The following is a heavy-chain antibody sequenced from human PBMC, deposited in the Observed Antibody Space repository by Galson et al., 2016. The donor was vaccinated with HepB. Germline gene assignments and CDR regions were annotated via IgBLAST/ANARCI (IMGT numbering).Heavy chain of an antibody. CDR2: TYYRSAWLD. CDR1: GDSVSSNSAT. Sequence: CAISGDSVSSNSATWNWIRQSPSRGLEWLGRTYYRSAWLDDYAISVKSRISINPDTSKNRFSLHLSSVTPEDTAVYYCTRERRYCNDWRCYSFDYWGLGILVTVAS. CDR3: TRERRYCNDWRCYSFDY. V-gene: IGHV6-1*01. D-gene: IGHD2/OR15-2a*01. J-gene: IGHJ4*02.